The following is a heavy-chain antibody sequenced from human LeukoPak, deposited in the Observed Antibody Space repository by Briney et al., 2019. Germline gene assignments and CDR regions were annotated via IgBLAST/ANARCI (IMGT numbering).Heavy chain of an antibody. J-gene: IGHJ4*02. D-gene: IGHD3-22*01. CDR3: ARDSIYYYDSSGSKGDY. Sequence: GASVKVSCKASGYTFTSYGISWVRQAPGQRLEWMGWISAYNGSTNYAQKLQGRVTMTTDTSTSTAYMELRSLRSDDTAVYYCARDSIYYYDSSGSKGDYWGQGTLVTVSS. V-gene: IGHV1-18*01. CDR1: GYTFTSYG. CDR2: ISAYNGST.